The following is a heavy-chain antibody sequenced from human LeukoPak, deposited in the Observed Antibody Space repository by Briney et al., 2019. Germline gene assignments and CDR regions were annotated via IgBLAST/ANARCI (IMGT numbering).Heavy chain of an antibody. D-gene: IGHD1-26*01. Sequence: GASVKVSCKASGATFSSYAISWVRQAPGQGLEWMGRIIPILGIANYAQKFQGRVTITADKSTSTAYMELSSLRSEDTAVYYCARDTTPYSGSHFDYWGQGTLVTVSS. CDR1: GATFSSYA. CDR2: IIPILGIA. CDR3: ARDTTPYSGSHFDY. J-gene: IGHJ4*02. V-gene: IGHV1-69*04.